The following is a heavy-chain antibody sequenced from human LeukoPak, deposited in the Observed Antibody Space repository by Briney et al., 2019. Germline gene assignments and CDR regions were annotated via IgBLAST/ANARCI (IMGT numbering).Heavy chain of an antibody. D-gene: IGHD3-22*01. Sequence: GGSLRLSCAASGFSFSSHWMSWVRQAPGKGLEWVSAISGSGGSTYYADSVKGRFTISRDNSKNTLYLQMNSLRAEDTAVYYCARDYDSSGYYYAEKRGVDAFDIWGQGTMVTVSS. CDR3: ARDYDSSGYYYAEKRGVDAFDI. J-gene: IGHJ3*02. V-gene: IGHV3-23*01. CDR2: ISGSGGST. CDR1: GFSFSSHW.